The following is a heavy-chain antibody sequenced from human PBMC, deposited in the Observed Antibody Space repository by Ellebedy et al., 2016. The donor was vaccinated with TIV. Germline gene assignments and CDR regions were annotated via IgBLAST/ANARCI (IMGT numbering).Heavy chain of an antibody. Sequence: GESLKISCAASGFTFSSYGMHWVRQAPGKGLEWVAVISYDGSNKYYADSVKGRFTISRDNSKNTLYLQMNSLRAEDTAVYYCARTDFGYSYGYRAFDIWGQGTMVTVSS. D-gene: IGHD5-18*01. CDR1: GFTFSSYG. CDR3: ARTDFGYSYGYRAFDI. CDR2: ISYDGSNK. J-gene: IGHJ3*02. V-gene: IGHV3-30*03.